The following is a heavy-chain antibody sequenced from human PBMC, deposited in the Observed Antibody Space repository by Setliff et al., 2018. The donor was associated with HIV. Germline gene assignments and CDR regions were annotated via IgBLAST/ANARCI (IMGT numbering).Heavy chain of an antibody. CDR3: ARDYYDSSGYIFFPGLPDY. CDR1: GGTFSSYA. V-gene: IGHV1-46*01. J-gene: IGHJ4*02. CDR2: INPAGNPT. D-gene: IGHD3-22*01. Sequence: GASVKVSCKASGGTFSSYAISWVRQAPGQGLEWMGIINPAGNPTSYAQKFQGRLTMTRDTSTNTVYMELSRLRSDDTAVYYCARDYYDSSGYIFFPGLPDYWGQGTLVTAPQ.